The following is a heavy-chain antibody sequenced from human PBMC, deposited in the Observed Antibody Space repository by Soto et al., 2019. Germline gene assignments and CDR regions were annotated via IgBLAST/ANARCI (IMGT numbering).Heavy chain of an antibody. CDR3: ARDGEMGKGVDY. CDR2: INRDGSST. J-gene: IGHJ4*02. Sequence: GGSLRLSCAASGFTFSSYWMHWVRQAPGKGLDWVSRINRDGSSTSYADSVKGRFTISRDNAKNTLYLQMNSLRAEDTAVYYCARDGEMGKGVDYWGQGTLVTVSS. V-gene: IGHV3-74*01. D-gene: IGHD7-27*01. CDR1: GFTFSSYW.